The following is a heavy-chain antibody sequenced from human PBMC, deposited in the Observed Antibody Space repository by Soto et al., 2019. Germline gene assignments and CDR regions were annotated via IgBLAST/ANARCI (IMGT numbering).Heavy chain of an antibody. CDR1: GYTFSRYD. Sequence: SGYTFSRYDINWVRQATGQGLEWMGWMNPNSGNTGYAQKFQGRVTMTRNTSISTAYMELSSLRSEDTAVYYCARTLLRYFDWLSYYYYMDVWGKGTTVTVSS. J-gene: IGHJ6*03. CDR2: MNPNSGNT. CDR3: ARTLLRYFDWLSYYYYMDV. D-gene: IGHD3-9*01. V-gene: IGHV1-8*01.